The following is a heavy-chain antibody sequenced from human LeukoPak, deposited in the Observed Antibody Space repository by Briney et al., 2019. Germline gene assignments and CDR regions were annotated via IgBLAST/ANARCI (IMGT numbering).Heavy chain of an antibody. CDR1: GFTFSSYA. Sequence: PGGSLRLSCAASGFTFSSYAMRWVRQAPGKGLEWVAVISYDGSNKYYADSVKGRFTISRDNSKNTLYLQMNSLRAEDTAVYYCARGIAVAGWYFDYWGQGTLVTVSS. CDR3: ARGIAVAGWYFDY. V-gene: IGHV3-30*04. CDR2: ISYDGSNK. D-gene: IGHD6-19*01. J-gene: IGHJ4*02.